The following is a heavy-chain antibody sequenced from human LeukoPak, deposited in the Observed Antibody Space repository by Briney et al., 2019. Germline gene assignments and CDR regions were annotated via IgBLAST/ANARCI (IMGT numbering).Heavy chain of an antibody. CDR3: ARAATTSVYYYYGMDV. J-gene: IGHJ6*02. V-gene: IGHV3-23*01. Sequence: GGSLRLSCAASGFTFSSYAMSWVRQAPGKGLEWVSAISGSGGSTYYADSVKGRFTISRDNAKNTLYLQMNSLRAEDTAVYYCARAATTSVYYYYGMDVWGQGTTVTVPS. CDR2: ISGSGGST. D-gene: IGHD4-17*01. CDR1: GFTFSSYA.